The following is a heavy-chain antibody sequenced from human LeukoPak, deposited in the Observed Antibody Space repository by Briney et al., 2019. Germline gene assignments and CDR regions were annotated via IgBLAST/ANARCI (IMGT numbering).Heavy chain of an antibody. D-gene: IGHD3-10*01. CDR2: ISGSGGST. J-gene: IGHJ6*02. CDR1: GFTFSSYA. CDR3: AKDRVDYYYGMDV. Sequence: GGSLRLSCAASGFTFSSYAMSWVRQAPGKELEWVSAISGSGGSTYYADSVKGRFTISRDNSKNTLYLQMNSLRAEDTAVYYCAKDRVDYYYGMDVWGQGTTVTVSS. V-gene: IGHV3-23*01.